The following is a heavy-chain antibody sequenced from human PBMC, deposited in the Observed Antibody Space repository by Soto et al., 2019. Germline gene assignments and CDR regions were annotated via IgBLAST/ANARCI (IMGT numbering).Heavy chain of an antibody. CDR3: ARHYYDSTGYYRSPLGD. Sequence: VQLQQWGAGLLKPSETLSLTCEVSGGSFGGYYWSWIRHPPGKGLEWIGEINHVATTNYNPSLKIRVTISLDMSKNQFSLQLTSVTAADTAVYYCARHYYDSTGYYRSPLGDWGQGTLVTVSS. CDR1: GGSFGGYY. J-gene: IGHJ4*02. V-gene: IGHV4-34*01. CDR2: INHVATT. D-gene: IGHD3-22*01.